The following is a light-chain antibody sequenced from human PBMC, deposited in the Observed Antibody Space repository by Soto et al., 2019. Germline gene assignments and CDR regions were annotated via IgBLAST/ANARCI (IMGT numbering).Light chain of an antibody. V-gene: IGKV3-15*01. Sequence: EIVMTQSPATLSVSPGERATLSCRASQSVSSSVAWYQQKPGQAPRLLIYGASTRATGIPARFSGSGSGTEFTLTISSLQSEVFAVYYCQQYNNWPPLTFGGGTKVAIK. CDR3: QQYNNWPPLT. CDR1: QSVSSS. J-gene: IGKJ4*01. CDR2: GAS.